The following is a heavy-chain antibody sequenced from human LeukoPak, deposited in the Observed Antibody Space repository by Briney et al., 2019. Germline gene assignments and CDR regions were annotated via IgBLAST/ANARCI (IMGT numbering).Heavy chain of an antibody. CDR1: GFTFSSYW. J-gene: IGHJ6*04. V-gene: IGHV3-7*03. CDR3: AREGYCSSTSCHYGMDV. Sequence: GGSLRLSCAASGFTFSSYWMSWVRQAPGKGLEWVANIKQDGSEKYYVDSVKGRFTISRDNAKNSLYLQMNSLRAEDTAVYYCAREGYCSSTSCHYGMDVWGKGTTVTVSS. D-gene: IGHD2-2*01. CDR2: IKQDGSEK.